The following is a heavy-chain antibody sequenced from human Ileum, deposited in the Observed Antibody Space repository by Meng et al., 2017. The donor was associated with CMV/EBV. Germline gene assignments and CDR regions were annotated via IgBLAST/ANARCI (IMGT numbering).Heavy chain of an antibody. CDR2: ISSGGSST. CDR1: RLTFTDAW. CDR3: ATDRGATLSSIVGLDY. Sequence: GESLKISCAASRLTFTDAWMSWVRQAPGKGLEWVSLISSGGSSTYYVDSVKGRFTISRDSSKNTLYLQMNSLRVEDTATYYCATDRGATLSSIVGLDYWGQGTVVTVSS. J-gene: IGHJ4*02. V-gene: IGHV3-23*03. D-gene: IGHD3-10*01.